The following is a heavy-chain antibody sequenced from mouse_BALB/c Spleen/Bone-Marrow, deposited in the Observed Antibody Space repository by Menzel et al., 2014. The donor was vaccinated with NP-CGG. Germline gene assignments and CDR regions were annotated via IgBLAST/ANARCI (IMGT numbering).Heavy chain of an antibody. Sequence: VQLQQSGAELVKPGASVKLSCTASGFNIKDTYIHWVKQRPEQGLEWIGRIDPANGNTKYDPKFQGKATITADTSSNTAYLQLSSLTSEDTAVYYCAEITTAAYYVMDYCGQGTSITVSS. D-gene: IGHD1-2*01. CDR3: AEITTAAYYVMDY. CDR1: GFNIKDTY. CDR2: IDPANGNT. J-gene: IGHJ4*01. V-gene: IGHV14-3*02.